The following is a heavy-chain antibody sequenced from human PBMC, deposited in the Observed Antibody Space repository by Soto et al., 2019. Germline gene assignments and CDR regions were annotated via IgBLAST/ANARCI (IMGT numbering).Heavy chain of an antibody. V-gene: IGHV4-34*01. CDR2: VKHSGST. J-gene: IGHJ4*02. D-gene: IGHD1-1*01. CDR1: GGSFSGYY. Sequence: QVQLHQWGAGLLKPSETLSLTCVVYGGSFSGYYWSWVRQSPGKGLEWIGEVKHSGSTGYTPSLKSRVTISVDASKKQFSLKLSSVTAADTDVYYCTRSVQLWTPFDYLGQGTLVTVSS. CDR3: TRSVQLWTPFDY.